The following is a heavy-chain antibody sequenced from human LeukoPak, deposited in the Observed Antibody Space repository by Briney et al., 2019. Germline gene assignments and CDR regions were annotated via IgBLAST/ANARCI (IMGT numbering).Heavy chain of an antibody. D-gene: IGHD3-9*01. V-gene: IGHV3-15*01. J-gene: IGHJ6*03. CDR3: TTGTLLRYFDHPPEPSYYYYMDV. Sequence: GGSLRLSCAASGFTFSNAWMSWVRQAPGKGLEWVGRIKSKTDGGTTDYAAPVKGRFTISRDDSKNTLYLQMNSLKTEDTAVYYCTTGTLLRYFDHPPEPSYYYYMDVWGKGTTVTVSS. CDR1: GFTFSNAW. CDR2: IKSKTDGGTT.